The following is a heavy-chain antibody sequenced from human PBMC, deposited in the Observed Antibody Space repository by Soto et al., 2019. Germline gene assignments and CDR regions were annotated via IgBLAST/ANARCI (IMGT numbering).Heavy chain of an antibody. Sequence: PSETLSLTCTVSGGSISSGDYYWSWIRQPPGKGLEWIGYIYYSGSTYYNPSLKSRVTISVDTSKNQFSLKLSSVTAADTAVYYCARGLFITMVRGYYYGMDVWGQGTTVTVSS. CDR3: ARGLFITMVRGYYYGMDV. D-gene: IGHD3-10*01. CDR2: IYYSGST. J-gene: IGHJ6*02. CDR1: GGSISSGDYY. V-gene: IGHV4-30-4*01.